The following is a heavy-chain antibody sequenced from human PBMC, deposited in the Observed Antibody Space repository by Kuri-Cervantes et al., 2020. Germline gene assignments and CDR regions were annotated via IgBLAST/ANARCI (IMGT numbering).Heavy chain of an antibody. J-gene: IGHJ6*02. Sequence: ASVKVSCKASGYTFTSYAMHWVRQAPGQRLEWMGWSNAGNGNTKYSQEFQGRVTITRDTSASTAYMELSSLRSEDTAVYYCARATYCTNGVCYSLWGFYYGMDVRGQGTTVTVSS. CDR3: ARATYCTNGVCYSLWGFYYGMDV. V-gene: IGHV1-3*02. CDR1: GYTFTSYA. D-gene: IGHD2-8*01. CDR2: SNAGNGNT.